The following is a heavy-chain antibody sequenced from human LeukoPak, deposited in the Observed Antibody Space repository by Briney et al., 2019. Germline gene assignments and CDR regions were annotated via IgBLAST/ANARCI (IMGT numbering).Heavy chain of an antibody. CDR1: GYTFSNND. CDR3: ARAEIMVRGVIINDY. V-gene: IGHV1-8*03. D-gene: IGHD3-10*01. J-gene: IGHJ4*02. Sequence: ASVKVSCKASGYTFSNNDINWVRQATGQGLEWMGWMNPISGNTGFAQKFQGRVTITRITSISTAYMELSSLRSEDTAVYYCARAEIMVRGVIINDYWGQGTLVTVSS. CDR2: MNPISGNT.